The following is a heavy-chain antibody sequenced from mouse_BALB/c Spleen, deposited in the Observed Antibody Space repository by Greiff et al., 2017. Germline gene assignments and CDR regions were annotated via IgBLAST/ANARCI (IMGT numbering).Heavy chain of an antibody. V-gene: IGHV5-12-1*01. Sequence: EVKLQESGGGLVKPGGSLKLSCAASGFAFSSYDMSWVRQTPEKRLEWVAYISSGGGSTYYPDTVKGRFTISRDNAKNTLYLQMSSLKSEDTAMYYCARHGLTYYFDYWGQGTTLTVSS. CDR1: GFAFSSYD. CDR3: ARHGLTYYFDY. D-gene: IGHD1-3*01. CDR2: ISSGGGST. J-gene: IGHJ2*01.